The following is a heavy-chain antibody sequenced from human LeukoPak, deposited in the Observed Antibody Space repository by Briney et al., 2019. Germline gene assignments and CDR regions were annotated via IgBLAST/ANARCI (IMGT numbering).Heavy chain of an antibody. CDR2: IYYNGNT. Sequence: SETLSLTCSVSDGSINSYYWNWIRRPPGKGLEWIGYIYYNGNTNYSPSLKSRVTMSVDTSKNLFSLKVSSVTAADTAVYYCARGRSNYYGMGVWGQGTLVTVSS. V-gene: IGHV4-59*01. J-gene: IGHJ6*02. D-gene: IGHD1-26*01. CDR1: DGSINSYY. CDR3: ARGRSNYYGMGV.